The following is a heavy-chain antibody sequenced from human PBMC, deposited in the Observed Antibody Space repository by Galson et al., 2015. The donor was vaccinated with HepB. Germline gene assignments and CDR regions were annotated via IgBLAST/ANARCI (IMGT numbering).Heavy chain of an antibody. Sequence: SRRLSCAASGFTFSDYAMHWVRQAPGKGLEWVAVIWYDGSNNYYADSVEGRFTVSRDDSKNTLYLQMNSLGAGDTAVYYCTRSAPYCRRSSCYFFEYWGQGTLVTVSS. CDR3: TRSAPYCRRSSCYFFEY. CDR1: GFTFSDYA. V-gene: IGHV3-33*01. CDR2: IWYDGSNN. D-gene: IGHD2-2*01. J-gene: IGHJ4*02.